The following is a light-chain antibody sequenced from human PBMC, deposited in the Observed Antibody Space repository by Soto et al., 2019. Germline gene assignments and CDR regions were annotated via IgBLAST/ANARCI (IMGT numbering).Light chain of an antibody. V-gene: IGKV1-5*01. CDR1: PSFSTW. J-gene: IGKJ1*01. Sequence: DIPVTLSPSTLSTSARERFTITCGARPSFSTWFGRYQQKPGKGPKPLIYDSSRLESWVPSRVSASGSGTEFTLTISSLQPRRFATCFQQGLTSQPNGFCQRAKVDI. CDR2: DSS. CDR3: QGLTSQPNG.